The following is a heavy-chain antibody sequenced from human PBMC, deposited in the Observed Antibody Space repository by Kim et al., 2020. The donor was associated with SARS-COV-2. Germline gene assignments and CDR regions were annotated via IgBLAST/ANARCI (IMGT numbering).Heavy chain of an antibody. J-gene: IGHJ4*02. CDR2: IYPGDSDT. CDR3: ARGGSFRFLEWLLFDY. D-gene: IGHD3-3*01. Sequence: GESLKISCKGSGYSFTSYWIGWVRQMPGKGLEWMGIIYPGDSDTRYSPSFQGQVTISADKSISTGYLQWSSLKASDTAMYYCARGGSFRFLEWLLFDYWSQGTLVTVSS. V-gene: IGHV5-51*01. CDR1: GYSFTSYW.